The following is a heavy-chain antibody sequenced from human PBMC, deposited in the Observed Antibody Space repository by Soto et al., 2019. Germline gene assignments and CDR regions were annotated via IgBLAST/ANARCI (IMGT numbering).Heavy chain of an antibody. CDR1: GSSIITSYY. Sequence: PSETLSLTCSVSGSSIITSYYWGWIRQSPGKRLEWIGSAYYSGSTYYNPSLKSRVTIFVDTSKSQFSLMLDSVTAADTAVYYGARHDWARFYGMDVWGQGTTVTVSS. J-gene: IGHJ6*02. CDR3: ARHDWARFYGMDV. V-gene: IGHV4-39*01. CDR2: AYYSGST. D-gene: IGHD2-21*01.